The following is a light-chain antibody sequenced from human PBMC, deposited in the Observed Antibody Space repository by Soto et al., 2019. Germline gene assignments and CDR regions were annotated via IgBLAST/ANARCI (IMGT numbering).Light chain of an antibody. Sequence: QSVLTQPPSMSGAPGQRVTISCTGSSSNIGAGFDVHWYQHLPGTAPKVLIYRNSNRPSGVPDRFSGSKSGTSASLAITGPQAEDEADYYCHSYDNRLSSYVFGTGTKVTVL. CDR1: SSNIGAGFD. J-gene: IGLJ1*01. CDR2: RNS. V-gene: IGLV1-40*01. CDR3: HSYDNRLSSYV.